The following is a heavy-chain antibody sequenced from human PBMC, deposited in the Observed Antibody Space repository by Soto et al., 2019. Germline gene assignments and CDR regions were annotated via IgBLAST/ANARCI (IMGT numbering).Heavy chain of an antibody. D-gene: IGHD3-3*01. V-gene: IGHV1-8*01. CDR1: GYTFTSYD. CDR2: MNPNSGNT. Sequence: SVKVSCKASGYTFTSYDINCVRQATGQGLEWMGWMNPNSGNTGYAQKFQGRVTMTRNTSISTAYMELSSLRSEDTAVYYCARGKLRLREFDPWGQGTLVTVSS. CDR3: ARGKLRLREFDP. J-gene: IGHJ5*02.